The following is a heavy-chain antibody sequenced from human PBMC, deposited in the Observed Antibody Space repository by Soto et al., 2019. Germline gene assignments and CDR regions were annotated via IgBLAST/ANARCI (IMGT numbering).Heavy chain of an antibody. CDR2: IYYSGST. D-gene: IGHD6-19*01. Sequence: SETLSLTCTVSGGSISSSSYYWVWIRQPPGKGLEWIGSIYYSGSTYYNPSLKSRVTISVDTSKNQFSLKLSSVTAADTAVYYCARQWLVLPNWFDPWGQGTLVTVSS. CDR3: ARQWLVLPNWFDP. CDR1: GGSISSSSYY. V-gene: IGHV4-39*01. J-gene: IGHJ5*02.